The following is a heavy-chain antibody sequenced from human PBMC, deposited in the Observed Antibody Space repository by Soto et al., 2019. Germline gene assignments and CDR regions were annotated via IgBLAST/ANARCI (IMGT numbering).Heavy chain of an antibody. CDR3: AKAGTATSVVVTARLDT. CDR1: GFTFSSYA. D-gene: IGHD2-21*02. Sequence: GGSLRLSCAASGFTFSSYAMSRVRQAPGKGLEWVSGISGTGDSTYYADSVKGRFTISRDNSKNTLYLHMNSLRGEDTALYLCAKAGTATSVVVTARLDTWGQGTLVTVSS. V-gene: IGHV3-23*01. CDR2: ISGTGDST. J-gene: IGHJ5*02.